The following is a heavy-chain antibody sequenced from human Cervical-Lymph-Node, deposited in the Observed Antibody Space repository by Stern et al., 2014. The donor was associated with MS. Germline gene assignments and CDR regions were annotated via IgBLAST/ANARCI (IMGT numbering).Heavy chain of an antibody. CDR1: GFSFSDYG. Sequence: VQLVESGGGVVQPGRSLRLSCAASGFSFSDYGMHWVRQAPGKGLEWVSVISYDGSNTYYADSVRGRFTFSRDNSKNTLYLQMTSLRVEDTALYYCVKGAQSSGYSLADWGQGTRVTVSS. J-gene: IGHJ4*02. CDR2: ISYDGSNT. CDR3: VKGAQSSGYSLAD. D-gene: IGHD3-22*01. V-gene: IGHV3-30*18.